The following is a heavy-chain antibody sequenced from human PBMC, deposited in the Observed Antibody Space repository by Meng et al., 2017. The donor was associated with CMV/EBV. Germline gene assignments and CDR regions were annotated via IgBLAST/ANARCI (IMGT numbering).Heavy chain of an antibody. V-gene: IGHV3-23*01. J-gene: IGHJ6*02. CDR1: GFTFSSYA. CDR3: AKDLGVV. CDR2: ISGSGVST. D-gene: IGHD2-8*01. Sequence: GESLKISCAASGFTFSSYAMSWVRQAPGKGLEWVSAISGSGVSTYYADSVRGRFTISRDNSKNTLYLQMNGLRAEDTAVYYCAKDLGVVWGQGTTVTVSS.